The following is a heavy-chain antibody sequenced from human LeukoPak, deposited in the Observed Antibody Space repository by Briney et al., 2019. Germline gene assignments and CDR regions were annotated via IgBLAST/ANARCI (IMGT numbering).Heavy chain of an antibody. CDR1: GFTFSSYA. D-gene: IGHD6-19*01. Sequence: GGSLRLSCAASGFTFSSYAMSWVRQAPGKGLEWVSTISGSGDKIFYADSVKGRFTISRGNSKNTLYLQMNSLRAEDTAIYYCAKIYGSASSGWYYFDYWGQGTLVTVSS. J-gene: IGHJ4*02. CDR3: AKIYGSASSGWYYFDY. V-gene: IGHV3-23*01. CDR2: ISGSGDKI.